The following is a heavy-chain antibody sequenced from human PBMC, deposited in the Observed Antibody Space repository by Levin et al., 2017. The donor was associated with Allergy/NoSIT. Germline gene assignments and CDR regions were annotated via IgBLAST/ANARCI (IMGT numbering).Heavy chain of an antibody. V-gene: IGHV3-74*01. Sequence: PGGSLRLSCAVSGFTFSDNWMHWVRQVPGKGLVWVSRIDGDGGTTTYADSVKGRFTISRDNAKNTVYLQMNSLRGEDTAVYYCARSNKMSITGTSYAFDIWGQGTMVTVSS. D-gene: IGHD1-7*01. CDR1: GFTFSDNW. CDR2: IDGDGGTT. J-gene: IGHJ3*02. CDR3: ARSNKMSITGTSYAFDI.